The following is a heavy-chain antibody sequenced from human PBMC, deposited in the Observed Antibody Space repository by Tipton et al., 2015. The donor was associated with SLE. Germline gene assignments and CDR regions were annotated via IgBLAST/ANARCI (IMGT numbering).Heavy chain of an antibody. D-gene: IGHD4-23*01. CDR3: ARDHGGNSYFDY. J-gene: IGHJ4*02. V-gene: IGHV4-4*08. Sequence: TLSLTCSVSGGSISSHYWSWLRQPPGKGLEWIGYIYTSGSTNYNPSLKSRVTISVDTSKNQFSLKLSSVTAADTAVYYCARDHGGNSYFDYWGQVTLVTVSS. CDR2: IYTSGST. CDR1: GGSISSHY.